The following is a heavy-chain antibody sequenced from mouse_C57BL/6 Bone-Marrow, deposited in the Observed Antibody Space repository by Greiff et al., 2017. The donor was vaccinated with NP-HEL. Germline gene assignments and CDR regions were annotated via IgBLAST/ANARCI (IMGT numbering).Heavy chain of an antibody. CDR3: ARLTTKAMDY. Sequence: QVQLQQPGAELVKPGASVKLSCKASGYTFTSYWMHWVKQRPGQGLEWIGMIHPNSGSTNYHEKFKSTATLSVDKSYSTAYMQLSSLTSEDSSVYDCARLTTKAMDYWGQGTSVTVSS. D-gene: IGHD1-1*01. V-gene: IGHV1-64*01. CDR1: GYTFTSYW. J-gene: IGHJ4*01. CDR2: IHPNSGST.